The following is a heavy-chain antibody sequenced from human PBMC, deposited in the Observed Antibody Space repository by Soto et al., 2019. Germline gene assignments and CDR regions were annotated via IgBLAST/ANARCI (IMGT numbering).Heavy chain of an antibody. J-gene: IGHJ6*02. CDR3: ARDIDTAMVPGYYYYGMDV. Sequence: QVQLVQSGAEVKKPGSSVKVSCKASGGTFSSYAISWVRQAPGQGLEWMGVIIRIFGTANYAQKFQGRDRITPDESASTAYMELSSLRSEDTAVYYCARDIDTAMVPGYYYYGMDVWGQGTTVTVS. CDR1: GGTFSSYA. CDR2: IIRIFGTA. D-gene: IGHD5-18*01. V-gene: IGHV1-69*05.